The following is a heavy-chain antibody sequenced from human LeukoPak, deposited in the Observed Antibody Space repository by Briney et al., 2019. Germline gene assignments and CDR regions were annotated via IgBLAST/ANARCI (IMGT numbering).Heavy chain of an antibody. Sequence: PGRSLRLSCAASGFTFSSYAMHWVRQAPGKGLEWVAVISYDGSNKYYADSVKGRFTISRDNSKNTLYLQMNSLRAEDTAVYYCARQYSSSWYNRNPPSYGMDVWGQGTTVTVSS. CDR2: ISYDGSNK. D-gene: IGHD6-13*01. V-gene: IGHV3-30-3*01. CDR3: ARQYSSSWYNRNPPSYGMDV. CDR1: GFTFSSYA. J-gene: IGHJ6*02.